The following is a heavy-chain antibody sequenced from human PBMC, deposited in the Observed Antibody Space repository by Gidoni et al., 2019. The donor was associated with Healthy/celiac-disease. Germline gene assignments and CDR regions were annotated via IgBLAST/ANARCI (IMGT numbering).Heavy chain of an antibody. D-gene: IGHD6-13*01. CDR1: GGTFSSYA. J-gene: IGHJ3*02. Sequence: QVQLVQSGAEVKKPGSSVKVSCKASGGTFSSYAISWVRQAPGQGLEWMGGIIPIFGTANYAQKFQGGVTITADESTSTAYMELSSLRSEDTAVYYCARGERYSSSWSGAFDIWGQGTMVTVSS. CDR3: ARGERYSSSWSGAFDI. V-gene: IGHV1-69*01. CDR2: IIPIFGTA.